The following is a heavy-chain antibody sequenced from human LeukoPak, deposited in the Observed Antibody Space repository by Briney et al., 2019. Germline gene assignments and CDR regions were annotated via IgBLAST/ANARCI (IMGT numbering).Heavy chain of an antibody. J-gene: IGHJ4*02. D-gene: IGHD1-26*01. CDR2: IRYDGSNK. CDR3: AKDLRAITAATTAFDY. Sequence: GGSLRLSCAASGFTFSSYGMHWVRQAPGKGLEWVAFIRYDGSNKYYADSVKGRFTISRDNAKNTLYLQMNSLRAEDTAVYYCAKDLRAITAATTAFDYWGQGALVTVSS. V-gene: IGHV3-30*02. CDR1: GFTFSSYG.